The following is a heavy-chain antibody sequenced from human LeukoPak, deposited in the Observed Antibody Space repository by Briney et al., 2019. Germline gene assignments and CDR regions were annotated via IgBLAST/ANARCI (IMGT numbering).Heavy chain of an antibody. Sequence: SETLSLTCAVYGGSFSGYYWSWIRQPPGKGLEWIGYIYYSGSTNYNPSLKSRVTISVDTSKNQFSLKLSSVTAADTAVYYCARSAGDSGYFDYWGQGTLVTVSS. CDR1: GGSFSGYY. D-gene: IGHD1-14*01. CDR2: IYYSGST. J-gene: IGHJ4*02. V-gene: IGHV4-59*08. CDR3: ARSAGDSGYFDY.